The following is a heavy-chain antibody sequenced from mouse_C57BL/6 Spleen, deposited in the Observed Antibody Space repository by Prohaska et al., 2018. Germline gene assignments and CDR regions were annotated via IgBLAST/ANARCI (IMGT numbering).Heavy chain of an antibody. CDR3: ARLDSSGPFAY. D-gene: IGHD3-2*02. Sequence: AYISSGSSTIYYADTVKSRFTSSRDNAKNTLFLQMTSLRSEDTAMYYCARLDSSGPFAYWGQGTLVTVSA. CDR2: ISSGSSTI. J-gene: IGHJ3*01. V-gene: IGHV5-17*01.